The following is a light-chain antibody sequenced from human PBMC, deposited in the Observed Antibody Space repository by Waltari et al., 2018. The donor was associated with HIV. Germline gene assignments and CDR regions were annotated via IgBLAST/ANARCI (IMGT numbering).Light chain of an antibody. J-gene: IGKJ4*01. CDR1: HDIKTS. CDR2: DAS. Sequence: IQMTESPSSLSVPVGGSVTITCQAKHDIKTSTNWYHQKSGKAHRLLVYDASNWETGVPSRFNASGSGTHFTLTISPLGPEDFGVYFCQHYDYLLTFAGGSKIEI. CDR3: QHYDYLLT. V-gene: IGKV1-33*01.